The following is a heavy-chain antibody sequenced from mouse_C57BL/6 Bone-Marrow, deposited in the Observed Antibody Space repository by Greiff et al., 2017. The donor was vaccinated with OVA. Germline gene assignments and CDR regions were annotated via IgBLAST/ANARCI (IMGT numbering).Heavy chain of an antibody. CDR2: IDPETGGT. CDR3: GSGEGGDY. CDR1: GYTFTDYE. Sequence: QVQLQQSGAELVRPGASVTLSCKASGYTFTDYEMHWVKQTPVHGLEWIGAIDPETGGTAYNQKFKGKAILTADKSSSTAYKELCSLTSEDSAVYYCGSGEGGDYWGQGTPLTVSA. V-gene: IGHV1-15*01. J-gene: IGHJ2*01.